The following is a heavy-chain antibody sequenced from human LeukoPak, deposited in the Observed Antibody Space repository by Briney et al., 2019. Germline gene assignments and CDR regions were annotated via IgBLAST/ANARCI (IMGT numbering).Heavy chain of an antibody. J-gene: IGHJ3*02. CDR1: GFTFSNYA. CDR3: ASRNYYDSSGYHDAFDI. Sequence: GGSLRLSCAASGFTFSNYAMSWVRQAPGKGLQWVSGITGSGGDTYYADSVKGRFTISRDNSKNTLYLQMNSLRAEDTAVYYCASRNYYDSSGYHDAFDIWGQGTMVTVSS. D-gene: IGHD3-22*01. CDR2: ITGSGGDT. V-gene: IGHV3-23*01.